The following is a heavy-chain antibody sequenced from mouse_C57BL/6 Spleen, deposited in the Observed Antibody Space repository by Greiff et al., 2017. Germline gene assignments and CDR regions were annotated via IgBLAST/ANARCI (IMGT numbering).Heavy chain of an antibody. CDR2: IYPGDGDT. CDR1: GYAFSSSW. D-gene: IGHD4-1*01. J-gene: IGHJ2*01. V-gene: IGHV1-82*01. Sequence: QVQLQQSGPELVKPGASVKISCKASGYAFSSSWMNWVKQRPGKGLEWIGRIYPGDGDTNYNGKFKGKATLTACKSSSTAYMQLSSLTSEDSAVYFCARRGPLGPYFDYWGQGTTLTVSS. CDR3: ARRGPLGPYFDY.